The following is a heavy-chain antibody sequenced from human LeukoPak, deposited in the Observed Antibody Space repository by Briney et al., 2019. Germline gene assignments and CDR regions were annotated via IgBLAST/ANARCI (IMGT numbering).Heavy chain of an antibody. J-gene: IGHJ3*02. CDR1: GGSFSGYY. D-gene: IGHD6-19*01. Sequence: PSETLSLICAVYGGSFSGYYWSWIRQPPGRGLEWIGEINHSGSTNYNPSLKSRVTISVDTSKNQFSLKLSSVTAADTAVYYCARGHSSGWYGLFDIWGQGTIVTVSS. V-gene: IGHV4-34*01. CDR3: ARGHSSGWYGLFDI. CDR2: INHSGST.